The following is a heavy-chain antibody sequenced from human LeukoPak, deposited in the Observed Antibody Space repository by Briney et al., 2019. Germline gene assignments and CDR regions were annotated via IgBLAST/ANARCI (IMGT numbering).Heavy chain of an antibody. CDR1: GFTFDDYG. CDR2: INWNGGNT. D-gene: IGHD4-11*01. J-gene: IGHJ6*03. V-gene: IGHV3-20*04. CDR3: ARALSNYVDYYYYYYMVV. Sequence: GGSLRLSCAASGFTFDDYGMSWVRQAPGKGLEWVSGINWNGGNTGYVDSVKGRFTISRDNAKNSLYLQMNSLRVEDTALYYCARALSNYVDYYYYYYMVVWGKGATVTVSS.